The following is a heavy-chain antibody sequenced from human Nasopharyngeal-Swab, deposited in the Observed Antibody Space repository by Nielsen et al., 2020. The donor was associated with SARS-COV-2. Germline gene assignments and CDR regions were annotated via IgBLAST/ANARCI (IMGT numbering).Heavy chain of an antibody. V-gene: IGHV1-69*13. CDR1: GRSFSSYA. D-gene: IGHD6-19*01. CDR2: IIPIFGTA. Sequence: SVKVSCKASGRSFSSYAISWVRQAPGQGLEWMGGIIPIFGTANYAQKFQGRVTITADESTSTAYMELSSLRSEDTAVYYCARVVGSGWYGDAFDIWGQGTMVTVSS. J-gene: IGHJ3*02. CDR3: ARVVGSGWYGDAFDI.